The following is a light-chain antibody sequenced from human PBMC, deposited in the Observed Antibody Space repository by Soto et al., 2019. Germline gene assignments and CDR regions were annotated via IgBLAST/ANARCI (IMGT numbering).Light chain of an antibody. Sequence: QSVLTQPPSVSGAPGQRVTISCTGSGSNIGAGYDVHWYQQLPGTAPKLLIFANIKRPSGVPDRFSGSKSGTSASLAITGLRAEDEADYYCQSYDSSPSGYVFGTGTKLTVL. CDR2: ANI. CDR3: QSYDSSPSGYV. CDR1: GSNIGAGYD. V-gene: IGLV1-40*01. J-gene: IGLJ1*01.